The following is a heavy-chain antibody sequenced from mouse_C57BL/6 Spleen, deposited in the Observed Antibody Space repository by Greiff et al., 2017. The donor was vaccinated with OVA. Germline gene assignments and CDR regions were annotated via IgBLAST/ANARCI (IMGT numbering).Heavy chain of an antibody. CDR3: ERRGLDYGSPYYAMDY. CDR1: GYAFSSSW. J-gene: IGHJ4*01. V-gene: IGHV1-82*01. Sequence: QVQLKESGPELVKPGASVKISCKASGYAFSSSWMNWVKQRPGKGLEWIGRIYPGDGDTNYNGKFKGKATLTADKSSSTAYMQLSSLTSEDSAVYFGERRGLDYGSPYYAMDYWGQGTSVTVSS. CDR2: IYPGDGDT. D-gene: IGHD1-1*01.